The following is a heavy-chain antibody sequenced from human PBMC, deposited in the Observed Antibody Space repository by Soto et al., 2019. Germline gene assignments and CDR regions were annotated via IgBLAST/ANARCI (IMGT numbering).Heavy chain of an antibody. CDR3: AKDPSPYYYDSSGFDY. D-gene: IGHD3-22*01. CDR1: GFTFSSYG. Sequence: QVQLVESGGGVVQPGRSLRLSCAASGFTFSSYGMHWVRQAPGKGLEWVAVISYDGSNKYYADSVKGRFTISRDNSKNTLYVQMNSLRAEDTAVYYCAKDPSPYYYDSSGFDYWGQGTLVTVSS. CDR2: ISYDGSNK. J-gene: IGHJ4*02. V-gene: IGHV3-30*18.